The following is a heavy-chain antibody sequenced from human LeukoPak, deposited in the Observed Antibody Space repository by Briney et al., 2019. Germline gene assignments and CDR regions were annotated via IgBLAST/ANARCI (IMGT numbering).Heavy chain of an antibody. CDR1: GFTFSSYG. D-gene: IGHD6-13*01. CDR2: ISYDGSNK. Sequence: GSLRLSCAASGFTFSSYGMHWVRQAPGKGLEWVAVISYDGSNKYYADSVKGRFTISRDNSKNTLYLQMNSLRAEDTAVYYCAKLYSSSWPYDAFDIWGQGTMVTVSS. J-gene: IGHJ3*02. V-gene: IGHV3-30*18. CDR3: AKLYSSSWPYDAFDI.